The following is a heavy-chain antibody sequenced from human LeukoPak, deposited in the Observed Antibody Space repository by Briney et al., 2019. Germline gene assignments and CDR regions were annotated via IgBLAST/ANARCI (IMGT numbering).Heavy chain of an antibody. CDR2: IHDSGIS. V-gene: IGHV4-4*08. J-gene: IGHJ5*01. Sequence: SETLSLTCAVYGGSFSGYYWNWIRQSPGKGLEWIGNIHDSGISNYNPSLKSRVTISIDTSRRQFFLKLSSVTAADTALYYCALAPNSNWFDFWGQGTLVTVSS. CDR3: ALAPNSNWFDF. CDR1: GGSFSGYY.